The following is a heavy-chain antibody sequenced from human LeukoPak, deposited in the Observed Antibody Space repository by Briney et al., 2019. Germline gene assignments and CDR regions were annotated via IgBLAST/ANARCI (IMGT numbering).Heavy chain of an antibody. CDR1: GYTFTGYY. CDR3: ARTYYYDSSGYSLAFDI. J-gene: IGHJ3*02. V-gene: IGHV1-2*02. D-gene: IGHD3-22*01. CDR2: INPNSGGT. Sequence: ASVKVSCKASGYTFTGYYMHWVRQAPGQRLEWMGWINPNSGGTNYAQKFQGRVTMTRDTSISTAYMELSRLRSDDTAVYYCARTYYYDSSGYSLAFDIWGQGTMVTVSS.